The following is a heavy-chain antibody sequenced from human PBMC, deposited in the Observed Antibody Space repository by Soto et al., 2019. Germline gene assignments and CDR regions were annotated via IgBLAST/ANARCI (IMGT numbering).Heavy chain of an antibody. Sequence: EVQLLESGGDLVQPGGSLRLSCAASGFTFSSYAMAWVRQAPGKGLEWVSGISGSGDSTYYADSVKGRVTISRDNSKNTLYLQMSSLRAEDTAVDYCAKSCYGGNTGYFDLWGRGTLVTVSS. D-gene: IGHD4-17*01. CDR2: ISGSGDST. J-gene: IGHJ2*01. CDR1: GFTFSSYA. V-gene: IGHV3-23*01. CDR3: AKSCYGGNTGYFDL.